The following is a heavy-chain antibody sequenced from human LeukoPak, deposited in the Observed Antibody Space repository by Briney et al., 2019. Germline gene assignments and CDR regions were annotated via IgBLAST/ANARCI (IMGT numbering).Heavy chain of an antibody. Sequence: GSLRLSCAASGFTFSSYWMSWVRQAPGKGLEWVANIKQDGSEKYYVDSVKGRFTISRDNAKNSLYLQMNSLRADDTALYYCTKTPLSGYYFDLWGQGTMVTVSS. J-gene: IGHJ4*02. CDR1: GFTFSSYW. D-gene: IGHD3-3*01. CDR3: TKTPLSGYYFDL. V-gene: IGHV3-7*01. CDR2: IKQDGSEK.